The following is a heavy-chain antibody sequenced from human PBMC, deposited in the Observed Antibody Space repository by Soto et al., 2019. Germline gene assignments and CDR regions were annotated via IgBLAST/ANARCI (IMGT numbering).Heavy chain of an antibody. CDR2: TYYRSKWYN. D-gene: IGHD6-13*01. Sequence: PSQTLSLTCVISGDSVSSNSAAWNWIRRSPSRGLEWLGRTYYRSKWYNDYAVSVKSRITINPDTSKNQFSLQLNSVTPEDTAVYYCARGIAAALYNWFDPWGQGTLVTVSS. CDR3: ARGIAAALYNWFDP. V-gene: IGHV6-1*01. CDR1: GDSVSSNSAA. J-gene: IGHJ5*02.